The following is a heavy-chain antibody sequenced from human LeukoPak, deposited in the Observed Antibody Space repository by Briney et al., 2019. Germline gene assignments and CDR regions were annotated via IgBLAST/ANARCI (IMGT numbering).Heavy chain of an antibody. CDR1: SGSISTYY. V-gene: IGHV4-59*01. J-gene: IGHJ4*01. CDR2: IHYTGST. D-gene: IGHD1-26*01. CDR3: AWCSGRRYHIHY. Sequence: SETLSLTCTVSSGSISTYYWSWIRQPPGKRLEWIGFIHYTGSTNYNPSLKSRVTISVDTSKIQFSLNLNSVTAADTAVYYCAWCSGRRYHIHYWDREPLVSVSS.